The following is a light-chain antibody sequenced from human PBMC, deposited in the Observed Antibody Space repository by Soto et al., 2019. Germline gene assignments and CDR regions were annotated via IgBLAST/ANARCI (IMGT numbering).Light chain of an antibody. J-gene: IGKJ2*01. Sequence: EIVLTQSPGTLSVSPGERANLSCRASQSVSTNLAWFQQKPGQAPRLLIYGAPTRATGIPARFSGSGSGTEFTLTINSLQSEDLAVYYCQQSNNWPYTFGQGTKLEV. CDR1: QSVSTN. V-gene: IGKV3-15*01. CDR3: QQSNNWPYT. CDR2: GAP.